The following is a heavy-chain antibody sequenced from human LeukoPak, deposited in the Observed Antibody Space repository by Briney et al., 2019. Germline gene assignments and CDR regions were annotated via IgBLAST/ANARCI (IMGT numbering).Heavy chain of an antibody. CDR1: GFTFSSYA. Sequence: GGSLRLSCAASGFTFSSYAMPWVRQAPGKGLEWVAVISYDGSNKYYADSVKGRFTISRDNSKNTLYLQMNSLRAEDTAVYYCARDHYGDYPWFDPWGQGTLVTVSS. J-gene: IGHJ5*02. CDR3: ARDHYGDYPWFDP. D-gene: IGHD4-17*01. V-gene: IGHV3-30*01. CDR2: ISYDGSNK.